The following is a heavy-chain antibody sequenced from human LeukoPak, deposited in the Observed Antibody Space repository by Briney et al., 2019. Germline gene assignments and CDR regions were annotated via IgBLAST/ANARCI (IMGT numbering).Heavy chain of an antibody. D-gene: IGHD5-12*01. CDR2: IYYSGTT. J-gene: IGHJ4*02. CDR1: GGPISNDGYY. Sequence: SETPSLTCTVSGGPISNDGYYWSWIRQHPGTGLTWIGYIYYSGTTYYNPSLKSRVTISVDTSRNQFSLKLTSVTAADTAMYYCARATYSGPDYWGQGTLVTVSS. V-gene: IGHV4-31*03. CDR3: ARATYSGPDY.